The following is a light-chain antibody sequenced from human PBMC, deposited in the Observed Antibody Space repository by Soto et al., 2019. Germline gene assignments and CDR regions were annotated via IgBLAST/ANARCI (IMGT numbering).Light chain of an antibody. CDR1: QSVGSY. J-gene: IGKJ1*01. V-gene: IGKV3-11*01. CDR3: QQRSNWPPTWT. Sequence: EIVLTQSPATLSLSPGERATLSCRASQSVGSYLAWYQHKPGQPPRLLIYDASNRATGIPARFSGSGSGTDFTLTISNLEPEDFAVYYCQQRSNWPPTWTFGQGTKVEIK. CDR2: DAS.